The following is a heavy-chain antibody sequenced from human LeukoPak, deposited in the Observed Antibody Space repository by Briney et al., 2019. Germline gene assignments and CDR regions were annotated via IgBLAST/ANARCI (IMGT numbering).Heavy chain of an antibody. J-gene: IGHJ4*02. Sequence: PSETLSLTCTVSGGSISSSSYYWGWIRQPPGKGLEWVGSIYYSGSTYYNPSLKSRVTISVDTSKNQFSLKLSSVAAADTAVYYCARGLYNYGHGDYWGQGTLVTVSS. D-gene: IGHD5-18*01. CDR2: IYYSGST. CDR1: GGSISSSSYY. CDR3: ARGLYNYGHGDY. V-gene: IGHV4-39*01.